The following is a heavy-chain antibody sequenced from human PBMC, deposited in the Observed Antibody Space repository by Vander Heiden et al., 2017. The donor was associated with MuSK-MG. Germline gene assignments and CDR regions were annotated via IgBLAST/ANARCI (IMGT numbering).Heavy chain of an antibody. CDR3: ASTPQGCSSSISCRAEYFQH. J-gene: IGHJ1*01. Sequence: QVQLVQSGAEVTTPGSSVKVSFKASGAPFSSYDISWGRQAPGPGLEWMGGIIPICGTANYAQKFQGRVTITADESTSTAYMELSSLRSEDTAVYYCASTPQGCSSSISCRAEYFQHWGQGTLVTVSS. CDR2: IIPICGTA. V-gene: IGHV1-69*12. CDR1: GAPFSSYD. D-gene: IGHD2-2*01.